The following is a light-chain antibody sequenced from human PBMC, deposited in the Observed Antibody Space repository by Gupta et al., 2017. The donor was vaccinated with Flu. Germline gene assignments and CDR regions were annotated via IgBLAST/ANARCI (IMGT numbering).Light chain of an antibody. J-gene: IGKJ2*01. Sequence: PSSLSASVGDGVTISCRASQPITTYLNWYQQKPGNAPKLLIYTSSNLQSGVPSRFSGRGSGTDFAVTITNLQPEDFATYYCQQSYSSPYTFGQGTKLEI. V-gene: IGKV1-39*01. CDR3: QQSYSSPYT. CDR2: TSS. CDR1: QPITTY.